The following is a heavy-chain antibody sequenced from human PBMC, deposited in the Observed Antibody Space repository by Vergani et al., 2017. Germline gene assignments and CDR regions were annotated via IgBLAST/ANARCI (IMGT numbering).Heavy chain of an antibody. V-gene: IGHV3-30*18. CDR1: GFTFSSYG. J-gene: IGHJ3*02. Sequence: QVQLVESGGGVVQPGRSLRLSCAASGFTFSSYGMHWVRQAPGKGLEWVAVISYDGSNTYYADSVKGRFTISRDNSKNTLYLQMNSLRAEDTAVYYCAKADCSSTSCRDAFDIWGQGTMVTVSS. CDR2: ISYDGSNT. CDR3: AKADCSSTSCRDAFDI. D-gene: IGHD2-2*01.